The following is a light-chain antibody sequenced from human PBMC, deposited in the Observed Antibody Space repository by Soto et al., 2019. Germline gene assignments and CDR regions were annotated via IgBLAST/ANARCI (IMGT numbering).Light chain of an antibody. CDR2: TAS. V-gene: IGKV1-12*01. Sequence: DIQMTQSPSSVSASVGDRVTITCRASQDIGISLAWYQQKPGEAPSLLIYTASSMHSGVPSRFSGSGSETDFSLAISSLQPEDCATYYGQQGESCPPTFGGGTMVEIK. J-gene: IGKJ4*01. CDR3: QQGESCPPT. CDR1: QDIGIS.